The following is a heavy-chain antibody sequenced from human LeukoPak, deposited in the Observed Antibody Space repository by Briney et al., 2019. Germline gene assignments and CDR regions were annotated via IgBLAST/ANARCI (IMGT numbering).Heavy chain of an antibody. J-gene: IGHJ4*02. Sequence: GGSLRLSCAASGFTFSSYSMNWVRQAPGKGLEWVSSISSSSSYIYYADSVKGRFTTSRDNAKNSLYLQMNSLRAEDTAVYYCARDPRGYSYGSLDWGQGTLVTVSS. CDR2: ISSSSSYI. V-gene: IGHV3-21*01. CDR3: ARDPRGYSYGSLD. CDR1: GFTFSSYS. D-gene: IGHD5-18*01.